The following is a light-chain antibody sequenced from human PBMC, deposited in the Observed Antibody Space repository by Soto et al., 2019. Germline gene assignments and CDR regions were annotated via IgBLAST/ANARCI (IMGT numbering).Light chain of an antibody. J-gene: IGKJ1*01. V-gene: IGKV3-15*01. CDR1: QSVSSN. Sequence: EIVMTQSPATLSVSPGERATLSCRASQSVSSNLAWYQQKPGQAPRLFIYGASTRATGIPARFSGSGSGTEFTLTISSLQSEDFAVYYCQQYNNWPPTFGQGTKVDIK. CDR3: QQYNNWPPT. CDR2: GAS.